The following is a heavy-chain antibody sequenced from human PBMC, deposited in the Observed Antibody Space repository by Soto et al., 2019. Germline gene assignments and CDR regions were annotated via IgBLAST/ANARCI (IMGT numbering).Heavy chain of an antibody. V-gene: IGHV3-23*01. Sequence: GGSLRLSCATSGLTFSNYAMSWVRQAPGGGLEWVSSMSGSSSTTYYADSVKGRFTISRDNSKNTLYLQMNSLRAEDTAVYYCAKDEVAALTMLYYYGMDVWGQGTTVTVSS. CDR1: GLTFSNYA. J-gene: IGHJ6*02. CDR2: MSGSSSTT. D-gene: IGHD3-10*02. CDR3: AKDEVAALTMLYYYGMDV.